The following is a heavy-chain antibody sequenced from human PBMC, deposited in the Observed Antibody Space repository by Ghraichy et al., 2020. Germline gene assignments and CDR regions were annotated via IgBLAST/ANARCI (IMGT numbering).Heavy chain of an antibody. D-gene: IGHD1-26*01. J-gene: IGHJ5*02. Sequence: GGSLRLSCAASGFTFSSYGMHWVRQAPGKGLEWVAFIRYDGSNKYYADSVKGRFTISRDNSKNTLYLQMNSLRAEDTAVYYCAKDRGRELLLPNWFDPWGQGTLVTVSS. CDR1: GFTFSSYG. CDR2: IRYDGSNK. CDR3: AKDRGRELLLPNWFDP. V-gene: IGHV3-30*02.